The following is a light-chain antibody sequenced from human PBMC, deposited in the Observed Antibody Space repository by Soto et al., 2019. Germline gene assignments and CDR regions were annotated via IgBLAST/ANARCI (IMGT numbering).Light chain of an antibody. Sequence: DIQMTQSPSTLSGSVGDRVTITCRSSQTISSWLAWYQQKPGKAPKLLIYKASTLKSGVPSRFSGSGSGTEFTLTISSLQPDDFATYYCQQYNSYSGYTFGQGTRLEI. CDR3: QQYNSYSGYT. J-gene: IGKJ5*01. V-gene: IGKV1-5*03. CDR1: QTISSW. CDR2: KAS.